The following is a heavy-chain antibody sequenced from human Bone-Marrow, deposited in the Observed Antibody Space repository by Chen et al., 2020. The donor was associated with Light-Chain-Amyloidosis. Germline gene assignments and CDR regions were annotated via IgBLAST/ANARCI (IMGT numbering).Heavy chain of an antibody. V-gene: IGHV5-51*01. J-gene: IGHJ4*02. CDR2: IYPDDSYA. CDR3: ARRRDGYNFDY. CDR1: GYTFPNYW. D-gene: IGHD5-12*01. Sequence: EVQLEQSGPEVKKPGESLKISCKGSGYTFPNYWIGWVRQMPGKGLEWMGVIYPDDSYARYSPSLEGQVTISADKSITTDYLQWRSLKASDTAMYYCARRRDGYNFDYWGQGTLVTVSS.